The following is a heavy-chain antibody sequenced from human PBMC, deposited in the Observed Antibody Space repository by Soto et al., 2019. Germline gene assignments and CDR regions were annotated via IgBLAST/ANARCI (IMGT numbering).Heavy chain of an antibody. Sequence: QVQLQESGPGLVKPSGTLSLTCAVSGGSISSSNWWSWVRQPPGKGLELIGGIYHSGSTNYNPSLKSRVTIAVDKSKNQFSLKLSSVTAADTAVYYCARDHGSYYTSAFDIWGQGTMVTVSS. CDR1: GGSISSSNW. CDR3: ARDHGSYYTSAFDI. V-gene: IGHV4-4*02. D-gene: IGHD1-26*01. J-gene: IGHJ3*02. CDR2: IYHSGST.